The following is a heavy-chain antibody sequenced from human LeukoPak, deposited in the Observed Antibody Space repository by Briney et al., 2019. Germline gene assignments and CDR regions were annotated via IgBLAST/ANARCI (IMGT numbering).Heavy chain of an antibody. D-gene: IGHD3-10*01. V-gene: IGHV4-30-4*08. CDR1: GGSISGGDYY. J-gene: IGHJ4*02. CDR2: IYYSGST. Sequence: SETLSLTRTVSGGSISGGDYYWSWIRQPPGNCLKWIGYIYYSGSTYYNPSLKSRVTIAVDTSKNQYSLKLSSVTAADTAVYYWARGYYGSETASRDFDYWGQGTLVTVSS. CDR3: ARGYYGSETASRDFDY.